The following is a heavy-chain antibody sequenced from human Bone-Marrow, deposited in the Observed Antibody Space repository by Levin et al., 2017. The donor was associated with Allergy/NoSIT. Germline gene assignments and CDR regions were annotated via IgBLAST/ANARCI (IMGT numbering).Heavy chain of an antibody. V-gene: IGHV4-39*01. CDR2: VLYTGAT. CDR3: ARTETRGLDWYFDL. D-gene: IGHD2-2*01. J-gene: IGHJ2*01. Sequence: SETLSLTCSVSGASISSSSSYWGWMRQPPGKGLEWIGGVLYTGATFYNPSLKNRLTISVDTSNDQFSLKIDSVTATDTAVYYCARTETRGLDWYFDLWGRGTLVTVSS. CDR1: GASISSSSSY.